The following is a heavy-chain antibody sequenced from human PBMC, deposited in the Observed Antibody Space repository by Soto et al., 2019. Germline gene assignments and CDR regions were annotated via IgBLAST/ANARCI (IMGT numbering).Heavy chain of an antibody. CDR1: GGSFSGYY. D-gene: IGHD5-18*01. V-gene: IGHV4-34*01. CDR2: INHSGST. CDR3: ARGPPPGYSYGSRVGWYYYYYMDV. J-gene: IGHJ6*03. Sequence: SETLSLTCAVYGGSFSGYYWSWIRQPPGKGLEWIGEINHSGSTNYNPSLKSRVTISVDTSKNQFSLKLSSVTAADTAVYYCARGPPPGYSYGSRVGWYYYYYMDVWGKGTTVTISS.